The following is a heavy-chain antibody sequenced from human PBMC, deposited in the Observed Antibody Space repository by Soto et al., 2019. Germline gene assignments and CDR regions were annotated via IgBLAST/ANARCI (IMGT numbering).Heavy chain of an antibody. CDR2: ISGSGGST. Sequence: EVQLLESGGGLVQPGGSLRLSCAASGFTFSIYAMSWVRQAPGKGLEWVSAISGSGGSTYYADSVKGRFTISRDNSKNTLYLQMNSLRAEDTAVYYCAKKRVFGSLERNFDYWGQGTLVTVSS. CDR3: AKKRVFGSLERNFDY. CDR1: GFTFSIYA. D-gene: IGHD1-1*01. V-gene: IGHV3-23*01. J-gene: IGHJ4*02.